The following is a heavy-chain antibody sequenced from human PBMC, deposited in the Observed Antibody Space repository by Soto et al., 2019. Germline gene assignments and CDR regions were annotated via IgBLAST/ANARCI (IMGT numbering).Heavy chain of an antibody. D-gene: IGHD3-16*01. CDR3: VMVDNYVTPTPQDV. J-gene: IGHJ6*02. Sequence: QVQLVQSGDEVKKPGASVKVSCKASGYIFVNYGIAWVRQAPRQGLEWMGWISPYTGNTHSASKVQGRLTMTTDTATSTAYMDRGSLTPDATAVYYCVMVDNYVTPTPQDVWGQGTTVTVSS. CDR2: ISPYTGNT. CDR1: GYIFVNYG. V-gene: IGHV1-18*01.